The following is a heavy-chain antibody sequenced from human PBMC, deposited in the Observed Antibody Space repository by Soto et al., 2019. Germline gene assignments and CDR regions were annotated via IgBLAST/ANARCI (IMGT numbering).Heavy chain of an antibody. D-gene: IGHD4-17*01. V-gene: IGHV4-30-4*01. Sequence: SETLSLTCTVSGGSISSGDYYWSWIRQPPGKGLEWIGYIYYSGSTYYNPSLKSRVTISVDTSKNQFSLKLSSVTAADTAVYYCAREKRGTVITSFYYYYYGMDVWGQATSVTVSS. J-gene: IGHJ6*02. CDR3: AREKRGTVITSFYYYYYGMDV. CDR2: IYYSGST. CDR1: GGSISSGDYY.